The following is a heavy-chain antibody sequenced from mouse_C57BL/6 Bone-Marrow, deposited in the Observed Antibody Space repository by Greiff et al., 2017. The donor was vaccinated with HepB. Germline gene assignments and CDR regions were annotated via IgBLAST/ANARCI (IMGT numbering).Heavy chain of an antibody. D-gene: IGHD1-1*02. V-gene: IGHV6-3*01. CDR3: TVGGYCAMDY. CDR1: GFTFSNYW. Sequence: EVMLVESGGGLVQPGGSMKLSCVASGFTFSNYWMNWVRQSPEKGLEWVAQIRLKSDNYATHYAESVKGRFTISRDDSKSSVYLQMNNLRAEDTGMYYCTVGGYCAMDYWGQGTSVTVSS. J-gene: IGHJ4*01. CDR2: IRLKSDNYAT.